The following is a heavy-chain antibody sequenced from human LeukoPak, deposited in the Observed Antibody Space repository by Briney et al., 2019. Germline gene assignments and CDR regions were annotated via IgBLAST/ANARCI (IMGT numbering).Heavy chain of an antibody. D-gene: IGHD3-22*01. J-gene: IGHJ4*02. Sequence: PGGSLRLSCAASGFTFSSYAMSWVRQAPGKGLEWVSAIGGSGGKTFYAESVKGRFTISRDISKNTLFLQMDSLRAEDTAIYYCAKTNYFDSSGDKPYTTHFDYWGQGTLVTVSS. CDR2: IGGSGGKT. CDR1: GFTFSSYA. V-gene: IGHV3-23*01. CDR3: AKTNYFDSSGDKPYTTHFDY.